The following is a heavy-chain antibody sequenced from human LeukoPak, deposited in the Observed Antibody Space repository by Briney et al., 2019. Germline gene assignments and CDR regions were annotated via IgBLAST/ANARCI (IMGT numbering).Heavy chain of an antibody. CDR1: GFTFSSYA. D-gene: IGHD5-18*01. V-gene: IGHV3-30-3*01. Sequence: GGSLRLSCAASGFTFSSYAMHWVRQAPGKGLEWVAVISYDGSNKYYADSVKGRFTISRDNSKNTLYLQMNSLRAEDTAVYYCVGGTGYSYGPTPFDYWGQGTLVTVSS. CDR3: VGGTGYSYGPTPFDY. CDR2: ISYDGSNK. J-gene: IGHJ4*02.